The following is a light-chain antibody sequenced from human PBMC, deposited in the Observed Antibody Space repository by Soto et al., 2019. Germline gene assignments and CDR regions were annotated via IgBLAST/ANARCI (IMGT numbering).Light chain of an antibody. V-gene: IGLV2-8*01. CDR3: TSYAGNNNVV. CDR1: SSDVGDYNY. CDR2: EVT. J-gene: IGLJ2*01. Sequence: QSALTQPPSASGSPGQSVTISCTGTSSDVGDYNYVYWYQQHPGKAPRVIIYEVTKRPSGVPDRFSGSKSGNTASLTVSGLQPEDEADYYCTSYAGNNNVVFGGGTKVTVL.